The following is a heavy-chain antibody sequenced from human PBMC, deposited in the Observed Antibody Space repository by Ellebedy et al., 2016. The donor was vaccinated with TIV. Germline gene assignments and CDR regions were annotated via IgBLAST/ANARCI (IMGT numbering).Heavy chain of an antibody. CDR3: AREDYYGSGSNDY. Sequence: SETLSLXCTVSGGSISSSSYYWGWLRQPPGKGLEWIGSIYYSGSTYYNPSLKSRVTISVDTSKNQFSLKLSSVTAADTAVYYCAREDYYGSGSNDYWGQGALVTVSS. V-gene: IGHV4-39*07. J-gene: IGHJ4*02. CDR2: IYYSGST. CDR1: GGSISSSSYY. D-gene: IGHD3-10*01.